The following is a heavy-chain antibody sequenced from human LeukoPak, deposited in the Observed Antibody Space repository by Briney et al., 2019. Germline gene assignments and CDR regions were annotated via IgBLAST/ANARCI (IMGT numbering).Heavy chain of an antibody. CDR3: GRSGYCSGGNCYSNNAFDI. CDR2: INHSGST. CDR1: GGSFSGYY. Sequence: SETLSLTCAVYGGSFSGYYWSWIRQPPGKGLEWIGEINHSGSTNYNPSLKSRVTISVDTSNNQFSLKLNSVSAADTAVYYCGRSGYCSGGNCYSNNAFDIWGQGTVVTVSS. J-gene: IGHJ3*02. D-gene: IGHD2-15*01. V-gene: IGHV4-34*01.